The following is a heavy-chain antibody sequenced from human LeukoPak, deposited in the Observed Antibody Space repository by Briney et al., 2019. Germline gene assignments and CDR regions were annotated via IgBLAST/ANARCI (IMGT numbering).Heavy chain of an antibody. CDR2: IIPIFGTA. Sequence: SVKVFCKASGGTFSSYAISWVRQAPGQGLEWMGGIIPIFGTANYAQKFQGRVTITADESTSTAYMELSSLRSEDTAVYYCAAPLEDGGKNYWGQGTLVTVSS. CDR1: GGTFSSYA. D-gene: IGHD4-23*01. J-gene: IGHJ4*02. CDR3: AAPLEDGGKNY. V-gene: IGHV1-69*13.